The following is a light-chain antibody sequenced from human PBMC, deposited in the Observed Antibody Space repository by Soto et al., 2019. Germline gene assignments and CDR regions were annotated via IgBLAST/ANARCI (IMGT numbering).Light chain of an antibody. CDR2: LGS. J-gene: IGKJ1*01. CDR3: MQALQTPPT. V-gene: IGKV2-28*01. Sequence: IVMTHSPLSLPVTPGEPASISCRSSQSLLHSNGYNYLDWYLQKPGQSPQLLIYLGSNRASGVPDRFSGSGSGTDFTLRISRVEAEDVGVYYCMQALQTPPTFGQGTKV. CDR1: QSLLHSNGYNY.